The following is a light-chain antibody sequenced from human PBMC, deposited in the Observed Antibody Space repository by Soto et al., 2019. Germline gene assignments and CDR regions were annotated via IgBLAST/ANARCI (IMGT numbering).Light chain of an antibody. Sequence: QSALTQPASVSGSPGQSITISCTGTSSDVGAYTFVSWYQQHPDKVPNLMIFDVSRRPSGVSDRFSGSKSGNTASLTISGLQPEDEADYYCSSYTSSSTHVFGSGTKVTVL. CDR2: DVS. CDR1: SSDVGAYTF. J-gene: IGLJ1*01. V-gene: IGLV2-14*03. CDR3: SSYTSSSTHV.